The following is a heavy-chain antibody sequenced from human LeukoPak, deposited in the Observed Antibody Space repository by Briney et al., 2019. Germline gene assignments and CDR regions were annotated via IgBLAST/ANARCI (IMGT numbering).Heavy chain of an antibody. V-gene: IGHV3-64*01. Sequence: PGRSLRLSCAASGFTFSSYALHWVRQAPGKGLEYVSAIGTNGYITHYANSVKGRFTISRDNSKNTLYLQMGSLRAEDMAVYYCARVREDLWYYFDYWGQGTLVTVSS. D-gene: IGHD1-14*01. CDR1: GFTFSSYA. J-gene: IGHJ4*02. CDR2: IGTNGYIT. CDR3: ARVREDLWYYFDY.